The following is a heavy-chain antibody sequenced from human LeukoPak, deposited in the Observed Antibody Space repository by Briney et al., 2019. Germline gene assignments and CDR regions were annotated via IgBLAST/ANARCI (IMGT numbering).Heavy chain of an antibody. CDR3: AKGDSSTTRYYFDY. J-gene: IGHJ4*02. CDR1: GFTFSNYG. D-gene: IGHD6-13*01. V-gene: IGHV3-33*06. Sequence: PGGSLRLSCAASGFTFSNYGTHWVRQAPGKGLEWVAVIWYDGSNKYYADSVKGRFTISRDNSKNTLYLQMNSLRAEDTAVYYCAKGDSSTTRYYFDYWGQGTLVTVSS. CDR2: IWYDGSNK.